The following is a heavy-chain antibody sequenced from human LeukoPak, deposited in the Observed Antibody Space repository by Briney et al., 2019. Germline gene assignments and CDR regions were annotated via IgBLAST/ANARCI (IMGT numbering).Heavy chain of an antibody. CDR2: IYHSGST. D-gene: IGHD3-3*02. V-gene: IGHV4-4*02. J-gene: IGHJ4*02. CDR3: ARGQFWSGYSI. CDR1: GGSISSSNW. Sequence: SETLSLTCAVSGGSISSSNWWSWVRQPPGKGLEWIGEIYHSGSTNYNPSLKSRVTMSVDTSQNQLSLKLSSVTAADTAVYYCARGQFWSGYSIWGQGTLVTVSS.